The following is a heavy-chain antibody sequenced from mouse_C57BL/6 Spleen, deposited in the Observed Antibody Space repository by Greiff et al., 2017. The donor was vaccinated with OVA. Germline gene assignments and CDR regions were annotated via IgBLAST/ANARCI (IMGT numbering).Heavy chain of an antibody. D-gene: IGHD2-4*01. CDR3: AREGDYEVTGY. CDR2: IDPSDSYT. J-gene: IGHJ2*01. Sequence: QVQLQQPGAELVKPGASVKLSCKASGYTFTSYWMQWVKQRPGQGLEWIGEIDPSDSYTNYTQKFKGKATLTVDKSSSTAYMQLSSLTSEDAAVYYCAREGDYEVTGYWGQGTTLTVSS. CDR1: GYTFTSYW. V-gene: IGHV1-50*01.